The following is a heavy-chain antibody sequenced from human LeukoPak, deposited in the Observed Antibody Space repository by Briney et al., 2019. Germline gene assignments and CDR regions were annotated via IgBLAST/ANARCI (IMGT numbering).Heavy chain of an antibody. CDR2: IYSGGST. CDR1: GFTVSSNY. CDR3: ARDELGAPTYYDFWSGSRSNAFDI. J-gene: IGHJ3*02. Sequence: QPGGSLRLSCAASGFTVSSNYMSWVRQAPGKGLEWVSVIYSGGSTYYADSVKGRFTISRDNSKNTLYLQMNSLRAEDTAVYYCARDELGAPTYYDFWSGSRSNAFDIWGQGTMVTVSS. D-gene: IGHD3-3*01. V-gene: IGHV3-53*01.